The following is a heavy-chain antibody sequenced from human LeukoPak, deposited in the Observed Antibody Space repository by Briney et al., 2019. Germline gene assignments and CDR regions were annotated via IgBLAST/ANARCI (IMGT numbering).Heavy chain of an antibody. Sequence: ASVKVSCKVSGYTLTELSMHWVRQAPGKGLEWMGGFDPEDGETICAQKFQGRVTMTEGTSTDTAYMELSSLRSEDTAVYYCATGIYDILTGYQPYYFDYWGQGTLVTVSS. V-gene: IGHV1-24*01. D-gene: IGHD3-9*01. CDR2: FDPEDGET. CDR1: GYTLTELS. CDR3: ATGIYDILTGYQPYYFDY. J-gene: IGHJ4*02.